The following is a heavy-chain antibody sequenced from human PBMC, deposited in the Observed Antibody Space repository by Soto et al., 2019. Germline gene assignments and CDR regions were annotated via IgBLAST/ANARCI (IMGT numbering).Heavy chain of an antibody. CDR3: AKDISRGPMGMSLGS. CDR2: VSSDGSGK. Sequence: QEQLVESGGGVVHPGRSLRLSCAVSGFNFSDFGLHWVRQAPGKGLEWLAVVSSDGSGKMYGDSVKGRFTISRDNSEKNLYLQMNRLNIDDTAVYFCAKDISRGPMGMSLGSWGQGVRVTVSS. J-gene: IGHJ4*02. CDR1: GFNFSDFG. D-gene: IGHD3-10*01. V-gene: IGHV3-30*18.